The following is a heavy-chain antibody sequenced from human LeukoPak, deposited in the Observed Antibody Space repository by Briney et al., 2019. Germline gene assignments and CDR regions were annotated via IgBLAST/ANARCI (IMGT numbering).Heavy chain of an antibody. V-gene: IGHV3-9*01. CDR1: GFTFDDYA. D-gene: IGHD1-26*01. CDR2: ISWNSGSI. Sequence: GRSLRLSCAASGFTFDDYAMHWVRQAPGKGLEWVSGISWNSGSIGYADSVKGRFTISRDNAKNSLYLQMNSLRAEDTAVYYCASGGGSYHYDYFDYWGRGTLVTVSS. CDR3: ASGGGSYHYDYFDY. J-gene: IGHJ4*02.